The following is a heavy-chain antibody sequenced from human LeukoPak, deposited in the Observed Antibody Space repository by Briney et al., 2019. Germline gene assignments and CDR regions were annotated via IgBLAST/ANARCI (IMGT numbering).Heavy chain of an antibody. CDR3: AKRMTVTGTSFFDY. CDR2: ISYDGSNK. V-gene: IGHV3-30*18. D-gene: IGHD6-19*01. Sequence: PGRSLRLSCAASGFTFSSYGMHWVRQAPGKGLEWVAVISYDGSNKYYADSVKGRFTISRDNSKNTLYLQMNSLRAEDTAVYYCAKRMTVTGTSFFDYWGQGTLVTVSS. J-gene: IGHJ4*02. CDR1: GFTFSSYG.